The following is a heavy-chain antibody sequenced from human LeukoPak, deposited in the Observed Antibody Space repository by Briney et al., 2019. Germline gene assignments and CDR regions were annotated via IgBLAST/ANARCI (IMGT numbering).Heavy chain of an antibody. J-gene: IGHJ4*02. V-gene: IGHV1-58*02. CDR2: IVVGSGNT. CDR1: GFTFTSSA. CDR3: AADPYYYDSSGYYEVDY. Sequence: SVKVSCKASGFTFTSSAMQWVRQARGQRLEWIGWIVVGSGNTNYAQKFQERVTITRDMSTSTAYMELSSLRSDDTAVYYCAADPYYYDSSGYYEVDYWGQGTLVTVSS. D-gene: IGHD3-22*01.